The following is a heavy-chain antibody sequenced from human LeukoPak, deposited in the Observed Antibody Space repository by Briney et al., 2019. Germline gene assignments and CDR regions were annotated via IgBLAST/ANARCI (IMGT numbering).Heavy chain of an antibody. Sequence: GDSLTLSCSASGFTISNYWMTWVRQAPGKGLEWVANIKEDGSETHYVGSVKGRFTISRDNAKNSLFLQMNSLRVEDTAVYYCASTIAVGYWGQGTLVTVSS. V-gene: IGHV3-7*01. CDR1: GFTISNYW. J-gene: IGHJ4*02. D-gene: IGHD1-26*01. CDR3: ASTIAVGY. CDR2: IKEDGSET.